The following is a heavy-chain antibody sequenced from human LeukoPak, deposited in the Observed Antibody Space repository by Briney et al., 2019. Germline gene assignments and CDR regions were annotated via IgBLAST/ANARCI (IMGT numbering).Heavy chain of an antibody. D-gene: IGHD5-24*01. CDR2: ISYDGSNK. V-gene: IGHV3-30-3*01. CDR1: GXIFNNYV. J-gene: IGHJ4*02. Sequence: PGGSLRLSFAASGXIFNNYVMHWVRQAPGKGLEWGAVISYDGSNKYYADSVKGRFTISRDNSKNTLYLQMNSLRSEDTAVYYCARGRGGDGYNWLCYFDYWGQGTLVTVSS. CDR3: ARGRGGDGYNWLCYFDY.